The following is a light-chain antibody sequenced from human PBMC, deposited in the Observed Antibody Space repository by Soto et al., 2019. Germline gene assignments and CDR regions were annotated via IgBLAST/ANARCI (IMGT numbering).Light chain of an antibody. J-gene: IGLJ3*02. CDR3: AAWDDSLSGPV. V-gene: IGLV1-47*01. CDR2: RND. Sequence: QPVLTQPPSASGTPGQRVTVSCSGSSSNIGSHYVYWYQQLPGTAPKLLIYRNDQRPSGVPDRFSGSKSGTSASLAISGLRSEDEADYYCAAWDDSLSGPVFGEGTKLTVL. CDR1: SSNIGSHY.